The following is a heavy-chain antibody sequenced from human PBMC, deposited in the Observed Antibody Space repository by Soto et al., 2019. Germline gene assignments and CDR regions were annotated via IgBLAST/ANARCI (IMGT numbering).Heavy chain of an antibody. J-gene: IGHJ6*02. CDR3: ARDLSAYSGYAV. V-gene: IGHV4-31*03. CDR1: GGSTSSGAYF. D-gene: IGHD5-12*01. CDR2: ISYSGNT. Sequence: QVQLQESGPGLVKPSQTLSLTCTVSGGSTSSGAYFWNWIRQHPGKGLEWIGCISYSGNTYYNPSLKGRINISVDTSKSRFSLRLSSVTAADTAVYYCARDLSAYSGYAVWGHGTTVTVSS.